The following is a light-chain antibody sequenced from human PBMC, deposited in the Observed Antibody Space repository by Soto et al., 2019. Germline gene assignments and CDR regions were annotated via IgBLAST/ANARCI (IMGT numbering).Light chain of an antibody. CDR3: CSYAGSYTQV. Sequence: QSALTQSRSVSGSPGQSVTISCTGTSSDVGGYNFVSWFQQYPGKAPKLIIYDVTKRPSGVPDRFSGSKSGSTASLTISGLQTDDEADYYCCSYAGSYTQVFGTGTKVTVL. CDR1: SSDVGGYNF. V-gene: IGLV2-11*01. CDR2: DVT. J-gene: IGLJ1*01.